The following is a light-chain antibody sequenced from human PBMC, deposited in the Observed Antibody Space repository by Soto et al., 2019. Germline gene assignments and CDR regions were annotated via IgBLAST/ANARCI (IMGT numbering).Light chain of an antibody. CDR2: KVS. V-gene: IGKV2-30*02. Sequence: DAVMTQSPLSLPVTLGQPASISCRSNQSLVHSDGIAYFSWFQQRPGRSPRRIISKVSNRDSGVPARFSGSGSGTDFALKISRVEAEDVGVYCCMQGTHWPITFGQGTRLENK. CDR3: MQGTHWPIT. J-gene: IGKJ5*01. CDR1: QSLVHSDGIAY.